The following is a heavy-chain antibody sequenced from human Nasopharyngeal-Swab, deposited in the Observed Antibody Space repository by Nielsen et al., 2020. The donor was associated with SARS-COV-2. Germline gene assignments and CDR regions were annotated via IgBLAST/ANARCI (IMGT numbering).Heavy chain of an antibody. V-gene: IGHV3-7*01. Sequence: VRQAPGKGLEWVANIKQDGSEKYYVDSVKGRFTISRDDAKNSLYLQMNSLRAEDTAVYYCARETSDDSSGYYCTNWFDPWGQGTLVTVSS. J-gene: IGHJ5*02. CDR2: IKQDGSEK. CDR3: ARETSDDSSGYYCTNWFDP. D-gene: IGHD3-22*01.